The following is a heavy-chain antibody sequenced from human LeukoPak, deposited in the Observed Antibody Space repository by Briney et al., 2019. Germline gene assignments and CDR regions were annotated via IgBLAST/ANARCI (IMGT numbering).Heavy chain of an antibody. D-gene: IGHD6-13*01. V-gene: IGHV4-59*01. CDR1: GHSISSYY. CDR2: SYHTGST. Sequence: SETLSLTCTVSGHSISSYYWSSIRQPPGKGLEWIGYSYHTGSTNYNPSLKSRVTISVDKSKNQFSLKLSSVTAGDTAVYYCATGYSSTWYYFDYWGQGTLVTVSS. J-gene: IGHJ4*02. CDR3: ATGYSSTWYYFDY.